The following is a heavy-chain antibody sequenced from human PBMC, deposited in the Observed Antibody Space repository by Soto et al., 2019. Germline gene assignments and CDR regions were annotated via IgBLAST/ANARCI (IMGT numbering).Heavy chain of an antibody. CDR2: ISYDGSNK. CDR1: GFTFSSYG. Sequence: GGSLRLPCAASGFTFSSYGMHWVRQAPGKGLEWVAVISYDGSNKYYADSVKGRFTISRDNAKNTLYLQMNSLRADDTAVYYCARLAVAGTXRWFDPWGQGT. D-gene: IGHD6-19*01. CDR3: ARLAVAGTXRWFDP. J-gene: IGHJ5*02. V-gene: IGHV3-30*03.